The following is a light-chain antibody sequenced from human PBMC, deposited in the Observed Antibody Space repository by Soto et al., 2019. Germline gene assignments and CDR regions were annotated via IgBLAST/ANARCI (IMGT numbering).Light chain of an antibody. CDR3: AAWDDSLSGVV. V-gene: IGLV1-47*01. CDR1: SSNIGRSY. Sequence: QSVLTEPPSASGTPGQRVTISCSGSSSNIGRSYVFWYKQLPGTAPRLLIYRNNQRPSGVPDRFAGSKSGTGASLAISGLRSDDEAVYYCAAWDDSLSGVVFGVGTKLPVL. J-gene: IGLJ2*01. CDR2: RNN.